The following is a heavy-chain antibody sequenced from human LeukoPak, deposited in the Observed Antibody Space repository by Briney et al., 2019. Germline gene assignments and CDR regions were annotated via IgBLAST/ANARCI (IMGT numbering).Heavy chain of an antibody. Sequence: ASVKVSCKASGGTFSSYAISWVRQAPGQGLEWVGGIIPIFGTANYAQKVQGRVTITTDESTTTAYMELSSLRSEDTAVYYCARARSPSSGYLLRDHNWFDPWGQGTLVTVSS. CDR3: ARARSPSSGYLLRDHNWFDP. CDR1: GGTFSSYA. D-gene: IGHD3-22*01. CDR2: IIPIFGTA. V-gene: IGHV1-69*05. J-gene: IGHJ5*02.